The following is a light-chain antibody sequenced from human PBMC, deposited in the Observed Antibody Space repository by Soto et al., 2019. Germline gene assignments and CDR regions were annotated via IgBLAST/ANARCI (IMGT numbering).Light chain of an antibody. Sequence: TQSPATLSVSPGGRATLSCLASQSISDTLAWYQQKPGQAPRLLIYGASSRATGIPDRFSGSGSGTDFTLTISRLEPEDFAVFYCHQCGSSPWTFGQGTKVDIK. CDR2: GAS. CDR1: QSISDT. V-gene: IGKV3-20*01. CDR3: HQCGSSPWT. J-gene: IGKJ1*01.